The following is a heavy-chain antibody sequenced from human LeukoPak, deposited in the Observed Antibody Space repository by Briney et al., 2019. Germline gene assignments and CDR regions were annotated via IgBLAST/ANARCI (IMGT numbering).Heavy chain of an antibody. D-gene: IGHD2-21*02. CDR1: GGSISSYY. V-gene: IGHV4-59*01. CDR2: IYYSGST. CDR3: ARENVDIVVVTAIRDWFDP. J-gene: IGHJ5*02. Sequence: SETLSLTCTVSGGSISSYYWSWIRQPPGKGLEWIGYIYYSGSTNYNPSLKSRVTISVDTSKNQFSLELSSVTAADTAVYYCARENVDIVVVTAIRDWFDPWGQGTLVTVSS.